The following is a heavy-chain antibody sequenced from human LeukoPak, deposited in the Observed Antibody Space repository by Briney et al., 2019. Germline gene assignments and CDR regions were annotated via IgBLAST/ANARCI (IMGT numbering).Heavy chain of an antibody. CDR2: IHYSGST. V-gene: IGHV4-39*02. J-gene: IGHJ4*02. CDR1: GGSISSSSYY. CDR3: ARDNEIAVAGYYFDY. Sequence: SETLSLTCTVSGGSISSSSYYWGWIRQPPGKGLEWIGNIHYSGSTYYNPSLKSRVTISVDTSKNQFSLKVSSVTAADTAVYYCARDNEIAVAGYYFDYWGQGTLVTVSS. D-gene: IGHD6-19*01.